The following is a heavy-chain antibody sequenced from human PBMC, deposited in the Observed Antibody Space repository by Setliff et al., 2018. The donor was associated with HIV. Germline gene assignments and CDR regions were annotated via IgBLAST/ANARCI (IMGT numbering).Heavy chain of an antibody. CDR2: IDYRTNIA. CDR3: ARGSWAGYESGGYYHFDF. J-gene: IGHJ4*02. D-gene: IGHD3-22*01. Sequence: GSLRLSCATSGFTFKNYRMNWVRQTPGKGLEWVGDIDYRTNIASYADAVRGRFTISRDNADNSLFLQMNGLRAGDTALYFCARGSWAGYESGGYYHFDFWGQGTLVTVSS. CDR1: GFTFKNYR. V-gene: IGHV3-48*01.